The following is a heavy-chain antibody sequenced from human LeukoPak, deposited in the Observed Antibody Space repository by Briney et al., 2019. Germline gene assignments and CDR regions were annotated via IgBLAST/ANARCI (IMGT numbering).Heavy chain of an antibody. CDR1: GYTFTGYY. D-gene: IGHD6-13*01. CDR3: ARDSRFIAAATLRGYYYGMDV. CDR2: INPNSGGT. V-gene: IGHV1-2*02. Sequence: ASVKVSCKASGYTFTGYYMHWVRQAPGQGLERMGWINPNSGGTNYAQKFQGRVTMTRDTSISTAYMELSRLRSDDTAVYYCARDSRFIAAATLRGYYYGMDVWGQGTTVTVSS. J-gene: IGHJ6*02.